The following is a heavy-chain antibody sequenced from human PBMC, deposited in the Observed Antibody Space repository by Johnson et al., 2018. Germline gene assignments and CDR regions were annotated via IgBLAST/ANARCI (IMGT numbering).Heavy chain of an antibody. Sequence: QVQLVQSGGGVVQPGRSLRLSCAASAFTFSSYGMHWVRQAPGKGLEWVAVISYDGSKKYYADSVKGRFTISRDNSKNTLYLQMNTLRTEDTAVYYCAKANNPYDSSGYHSPLQHWGQGTLVTVSS. V-gene: IGHV3-30*18. J-gene: IGHJ1*01. CDR3: AKANNPYDSSGYHSPLQH. D-gene: IGHD3-22*01. CDR2: ISYDGSKK. CDR1: AFTFSSYG.